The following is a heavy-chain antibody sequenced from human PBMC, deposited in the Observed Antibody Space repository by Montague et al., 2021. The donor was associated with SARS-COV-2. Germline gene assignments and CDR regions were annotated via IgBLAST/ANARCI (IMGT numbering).Heavy chain of an antibody. Sequence: SETLSLTCTVSGDSLSFYFWTWIRQPPGRGLEWIGYIEYSWSTNSNSSRTSRLTMSLYMSSNQFSLELRSVTAADTAVYYCGRLGYSTSTVDSWGHGTLVSVSS. CDR3: GRLGYSTSTVDS. D-gene: IGHD6-6*01. CDR2: IEYSWST. J-gene: IGHJ5*01. V-gene: IGHV4-59*08. CDR1: GDSLSFYF.